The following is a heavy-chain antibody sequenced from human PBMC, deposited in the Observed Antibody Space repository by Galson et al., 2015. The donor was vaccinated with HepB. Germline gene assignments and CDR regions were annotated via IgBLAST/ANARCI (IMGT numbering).Heavy chain of an antibody. CDR3: ARGGALGYCSGGSCYVARRYYYYGMDV. CDR2: INPNSGGT. D-gene: IGHD2-15*01. CDR1: GYTFTGYY. Sequence: SVKVSCKASGYTFTGYYMHWVRQAPGQGLEWMGWINPNSGGTNYAQKFQGWVTMTRDTSISTAYMELSRLRSDDTAVYYCARGGALGYCSGGSCYVARRYYYYGMDVWRQGTTVTVSS. V-gene: IGHV1-2*04. J-gene: IGHJ6*02.